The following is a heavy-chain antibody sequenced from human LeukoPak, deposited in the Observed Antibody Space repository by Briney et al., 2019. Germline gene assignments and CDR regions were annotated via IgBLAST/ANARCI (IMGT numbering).Heavy chain of an antibody. CDR2: INPNSGGT. V-gene: IGHV1-2*02. J-gene: IGHJ4*02. D-gene: IGHD2-21*02. CDR1: GYTFTGYY. CDR3: ARDLKCGGDCYSDY. Sequence: ASVKVSCTASGYTFTGYYMHWVRQAPGQGLEWMGWINPNSGGTNYAQKFQGRVTMTRDTSISTAYMELSRLRSDDTAVYYCARDLKCGGDCYSDYWGQGTLVTVSS.